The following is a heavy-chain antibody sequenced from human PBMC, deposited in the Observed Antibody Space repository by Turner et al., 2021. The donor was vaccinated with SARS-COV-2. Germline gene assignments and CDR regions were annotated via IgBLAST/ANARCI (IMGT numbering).Heavy chain of an antibody. J-gene: IGHJ5*02. V-gene: IGHV1-69*01. CDR1: GGTFSSYA. CDR2: IIPIFGTA. CDR3: ARARGVDYYDSSGQRFDP. D-gene: IGHD3-22*01. Sequence: QVQLVQSGAEVKKPGSSVKVSCKASGGTFSSYAISRVRPAPGQGLEWMGGIIPIFGTANYAQKFQGRVTITADESTRTAYMELSSLRSEDTAVYYCARARGVDYYDSSGQRFDPWGQGTLVTVSS.